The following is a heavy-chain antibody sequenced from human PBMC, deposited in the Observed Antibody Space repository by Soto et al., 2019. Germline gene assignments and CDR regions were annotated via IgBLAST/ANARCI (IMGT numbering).Heavy chain of an antibody. D-gene: IGHD3-22*01. J-gene: IGHJ4*02. V-gene: IGHV4-39*01. Sequence: SETLSLTCTVSGGSISSSSYYWGWIRQPPGKGLEWIGSIYYSGSTYYNPSLKSRVTISVDTSKNQFSLKLSSVTAADTAVYYCAKIGGVVVINSSFDYWGQGTLVTVSS. CDR2: IYYSGST. CDR1: GGSISSSSYY. CDR3: AKIGGVVVINSSFDY.